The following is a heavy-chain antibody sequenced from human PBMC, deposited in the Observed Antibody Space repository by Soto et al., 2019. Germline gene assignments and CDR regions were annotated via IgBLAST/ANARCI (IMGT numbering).Heavy chain of an antibody. Sequence: QITLKESGPTLVKPTQTLTLTCTFSGFSLSTSGVGVGWIRQPPGKALEWLGIIYWDDDKRYSPSLKSRLTITKDTSENQVVLTMPNMDPVDTATYDCAHSRIVAHYYGMDVWGQGNTVTVSS. CDR3: AHSRIVAHYYGMDV. CDR1: GFSLSTSGVG. D-gene: IGHD6-6*01. J-gene: IGHJ6*02. CDR2: IYWDDDK. V-gene: IGHV2-5*02.